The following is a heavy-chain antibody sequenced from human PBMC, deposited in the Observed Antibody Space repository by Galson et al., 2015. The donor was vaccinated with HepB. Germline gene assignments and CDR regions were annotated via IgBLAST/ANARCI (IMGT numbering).Heavy chain of an antibody. J-gene: IGHJ5*01. CDR3: ARADDFWSGYRDAGTSRWFDS. D-gene: IGHD3-3*01. Sequence: SVKVSCKASGDSFSIYAMSWVRQAPGQGLEWMGGISPILGIPNYAQKFQDRVTLTADKSTGTAFMELSSLRSEDTAVYYCARADDFWSGYRDAGTSRWFDSWGQGTLVIVSS. CDR1: GDSFSIYA. V-gene: IGHV1-69*10. CDR2: ISPILGIP.